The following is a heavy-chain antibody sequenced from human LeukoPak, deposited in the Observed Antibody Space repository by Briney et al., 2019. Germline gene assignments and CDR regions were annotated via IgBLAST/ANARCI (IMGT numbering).Heavy chain of an antibody. D-gene: IGHD4-17*01. V-gene: IGHV5-51*01. J-gene: IGHJ5*02. Sequence: PGESLKISCKGSGYSFTSYWIGWVRQMPGKGLEWMGIIYPGDSDTRYSPSFQGQVTISADKSISTAYLQWSSLKASDTAMYYCARYSPPDYGDYWFDPWGQGTLVTVSS. CDR3: ARYSPPDYGDYWFDP. CDR1: GYSFTSYW. CDR2: IYPGDSDT.